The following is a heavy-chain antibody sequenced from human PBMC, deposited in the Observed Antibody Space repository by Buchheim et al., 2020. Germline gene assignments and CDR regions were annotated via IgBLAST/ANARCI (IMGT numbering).Heavy chain of an antibody. V-gene: IGHV4-39*01. D-gene: IGHD2-15*01. J-gene: IGHJ4*02. CDR3: ARLSPREIGYLLAYFDY. CDR1: GGSISSSSYY. Sequence: QLQLQESGPGLVKPSETLSLTCTVSGGSISSSSYYWVWIRQPPGKGLEWIGTIYYSGDTYYNPSLKSRVSISVDTSKNQFSLKLSSVTAADTAVYYCARLSPREIGYLLAYFDYWGQGTL. CDR2: IYYSGDT.